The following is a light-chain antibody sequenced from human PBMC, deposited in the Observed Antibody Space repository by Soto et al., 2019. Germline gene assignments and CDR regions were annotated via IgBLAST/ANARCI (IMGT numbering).Light chain of an antibody. V-gene: IGKV3-20*01. Sequence: EIVLTQSPGTLSLSPGERATLSCRASQSVSSNYLAWYQQKPGQPPRLLISDASSRATGIPDRFSGSGLRTGFTLTISGLEPQDFAVYYCQHYGRSPPSWTFGQPPQVEIK. J-gene: IGKJ1*01. CDR2: DAS. CDR3: QHYGRSPPSWT. CDR1: QSVSSNY.